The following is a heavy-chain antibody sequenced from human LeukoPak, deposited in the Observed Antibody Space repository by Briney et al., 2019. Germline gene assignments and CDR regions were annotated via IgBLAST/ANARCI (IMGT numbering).Heavy chain of an antibody. J-gene: IGHJ3*02. CDR3: ARLYDFWSGYYPIDAFDI. V-gene: IGHV3-7*03. CDR1: GFTFSSYW. Sequence: PGGSLRLSCAASGFTFSSYWMSWVRQAPGKGLEWVANIKQDGSEKYYVDSVKGRFTISRDNAKNSLYLQMNSPRAEDTAVYYCARLYDFWSGYYPIDAFDIWGQGTMVTVSS. CDR2: IKQDGSEK. D-gene: IGHD3-3*01.